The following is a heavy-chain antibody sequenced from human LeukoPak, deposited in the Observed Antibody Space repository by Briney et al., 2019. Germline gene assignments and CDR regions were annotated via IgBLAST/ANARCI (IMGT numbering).Heavy chain of an antibody. D-gene: IGHD2-21*01. J-gene: IGHJ4*02. V-gene: IGHV3-74*03. CDR2: IDERGRNA. CDR1: GFTFSNHW. CDR3: VRDEALWRLDY. Sequence: GGSLRLSCAASGFTFSNHWMHWVRQAPGKGLVWVSRIDERGRNAMYADSAKGRFTISRDNAKNTVNLQMNSLRGEDTGVYYCVRDEALWRLDYWGQGTLVTVSS.